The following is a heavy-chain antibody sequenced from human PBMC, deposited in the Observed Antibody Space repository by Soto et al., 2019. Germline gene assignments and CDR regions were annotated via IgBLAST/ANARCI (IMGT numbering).Heavy chain of an antibody. D-gene: IGHD2-8*02. CDR3: AREISGGGTLNWFDP. J-gene: IGHJ5*02. CDR1: GYNFSDYY. Sequence: ASVKVSCKASGYNFSDYYIHWVRQAPGQGLEWLGWVSPKSGGTNCAQKFKGRVTMTRDTSSNTVYMDLSGLKSDDTAVFYCAREISGGGTLNWFDPWGQGTLVTVSS. CDR2: VSPKSGGT. V-gene: IGHV1-2*02.